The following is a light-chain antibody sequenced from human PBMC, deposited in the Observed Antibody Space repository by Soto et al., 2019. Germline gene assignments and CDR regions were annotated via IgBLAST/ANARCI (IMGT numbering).Light chain of an antibody. Sequence: DIQMTQSPSSLSAFVGDTVIITCRASQDISNFLAWYQHKPWKVPKLLIYAASTLQSGAPSRFIGSASGTDFTLAVSSLQPEDVETNYCQKCKIAHIPFGGGTQVQMK. CDR1: QDISNF. CDR2: AAS. CDR3: QKCKIAHIP. V-gene: IGKV1-27*01. J-gene: IGKJ4*01.